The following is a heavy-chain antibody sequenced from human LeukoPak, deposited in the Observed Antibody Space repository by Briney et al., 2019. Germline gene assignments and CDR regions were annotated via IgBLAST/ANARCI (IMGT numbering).Heavy chain of an antibody. V-gene: IGHV3-53*05. Sequence: PGRSLRLSCAASGFTVSSNYMSWVRQAPGKGLEWVSVIYSGGSTYYADSVKGRFTISRDNSKNTLYLQMNSLRAEDMAVYYCARDQPGIAVAGYFDYWGQGTLVTVSS. CDR3: ARDQPGIAVAGYFDY. CDR1: GFTVSSNY. J-gene: IGHJ4*02. D-gene: IGHD6-19*01. CDR2: IYSGGST.